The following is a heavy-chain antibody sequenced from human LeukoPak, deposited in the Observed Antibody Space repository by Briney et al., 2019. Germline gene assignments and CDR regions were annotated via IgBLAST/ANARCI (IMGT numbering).Heavy chain of an antibody. CDR2: IYHSGST. D-gene: IGHD3-3*01. J-gene: IGHJ4*02. CDR3: ARGSPILRLLEWLV. CDR1: GGSFSGYY. Sequence: SETLSLTCAVYGGSFSGYYWGWIRQPPGKGLEWIGSIYHSGSTYYNPSLESRVTISVDSSKNQFSLKLNSVTAADSAVYYCARGSPILRLLEWLVWGQGTLVTVSS. V-gene: IGHV4-38-2*01.